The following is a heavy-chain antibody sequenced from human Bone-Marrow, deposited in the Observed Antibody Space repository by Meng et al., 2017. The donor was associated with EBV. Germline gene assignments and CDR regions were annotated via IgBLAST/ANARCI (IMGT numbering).Heavy chain of an antibody. J-gene: IGHJ4*02. CDR2: LIPMTGVA. V-gene: IGHV1-69*01. CDR3: ASESGRGFTPDY. Sequence: QGHRVQFGAEVKKPGSSVMVSCKTSGGTFRSDAISWVRQAPGQGLVWMGGLIPMTGVAHYAQKFQDRVSIIADESTSTHYLELSSLRSEDTAIYFCASESGRGFTPDYWGQGTLVTVSS. CDR1: GGTFRSDA. D-gene: IGHD3-10*01.